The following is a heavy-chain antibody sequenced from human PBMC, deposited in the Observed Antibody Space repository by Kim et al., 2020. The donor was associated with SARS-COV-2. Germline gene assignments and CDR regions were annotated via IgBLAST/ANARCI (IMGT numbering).Heavy chain of an antibody. V-gene: IGHV4-4*02. CDR3: ARSESASEIRAMDV. CDR1: GGPISGSKW. J-gene: IGHJ6*02. CDR2: IFNNGDT. Sequence: SETLSLTCVVSGGPISGSKWWSWVRQPPGKGLEWIGEIFNNGDTRYNPALKSRISISLDNSKNQFVLTLTSVTAADTAVYFCARSESASEIRAMDVWGQGTTITVSS. D-gene: IGHD3-10*01.